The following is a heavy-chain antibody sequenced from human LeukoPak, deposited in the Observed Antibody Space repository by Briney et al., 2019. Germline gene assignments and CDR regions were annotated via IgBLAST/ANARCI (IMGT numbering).Heavy chain of an antibody. D-gene: IGHD3-9*01. Sequence: PGGSLRLSCAASGFTFSSYAMSWVRQAPGKGLEWVSAISGSGGSTYYADSVKGRFTISRDNSKNTLYLQMNSLRAEDTAVYYCAKQEERGYFDWSTWYFDYWGQGTLVTVSS. V-gene: IGHV3-23*01. J-gene: IGHJ4*02. CDR1: GFTFSSYA. CDR3: AKQEERGYFDWSTWYFDY. CDR2: ISGSGGST.